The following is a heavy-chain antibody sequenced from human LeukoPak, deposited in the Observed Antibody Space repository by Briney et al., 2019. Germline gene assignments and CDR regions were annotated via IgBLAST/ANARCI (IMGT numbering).Heavy chain of an antibody. Sequence: GGSLRLSCAASGFTFSNYAMTWVRQAPGKGLEWVSAISGVGTATYYADSVKGRFTTSRDNSKNTLYLQMNSLRVEDTAIYYCAKYSSSSLLRAFDIWGQGTMVTVSS. CDR2: ISGVGTAT. CDR1: GFTFSNYA. J-gene: IGHJ3*02. V-gene: IGHV3-23*01. CDR3: AKYSSSSLLRAFDI. D-gene: IGHD6-6*01.